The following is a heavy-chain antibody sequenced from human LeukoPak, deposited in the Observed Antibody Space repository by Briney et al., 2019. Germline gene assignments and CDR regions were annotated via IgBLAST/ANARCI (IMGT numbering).Heavy chain of an antibody. Sequence: SETLSLTCSVSGGSIGSSIYYWGWIRQPPGKGLAWIGSINYSGSTYYNPSLKSRVTISVDTSKNQFSLKLSSVTAADTALYYCARHSVGLYAFDPWGRGTLVTVSS. D-gene: IGHD1-26*01. CDR3: ARHSVGLYAFDP. CDR1: GGSIGSSIYY. V-gene: IGHV4-39*01. J-gene: IGHJ5*02. CDR2: INYSGST.